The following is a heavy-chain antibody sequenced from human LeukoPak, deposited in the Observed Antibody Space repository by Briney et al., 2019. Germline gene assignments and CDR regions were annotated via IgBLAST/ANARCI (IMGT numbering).Heavy chain of an antibody. CDR1: GYSFTSYW. CDR3: ARHPNDDYGGNYYFDY. Sequence: GESLKISCKGSGYSFTSYWIGWVRQMPGKGLEWMGIIYPGDSDTRYSPSFQGQVTISADKSISTAYLQWSSLKASDTAMYYCARHPNDDYGGNYYFDYWGQGTLVTVSS. V-gene: IGHV5-51*01. CDR2: IYPGDSDT. D-gene: IGHD4-23*01. J-gene: IGHJ4*02.